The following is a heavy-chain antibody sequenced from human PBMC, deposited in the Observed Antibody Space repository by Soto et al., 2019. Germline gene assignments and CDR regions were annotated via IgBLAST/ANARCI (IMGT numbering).Heavy chain of an antibody. V-gene: IGHV4-34*01. CDR3: ARLAEYSSENWFDP. D-gene: IGHD6-6*01. CDR1: VGSFSGYY. J-gene: IGHJ5*02. CDR2: INHRGST. Sequence: SETLSLTCAVYVGSFSGYYWSWIRQPPGKGLEWIGEINHRGSTNYIPSLKSRVAMSVDTSKNQFSLRLSSVTAADTAVYYCARLAEYSSENWFDPWGQGTLVTVSS.